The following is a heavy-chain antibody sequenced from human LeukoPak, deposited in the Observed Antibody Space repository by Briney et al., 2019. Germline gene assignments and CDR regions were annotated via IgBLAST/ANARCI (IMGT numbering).Heavy chain of an antibody. V-gene: IGHV4-30-2*01. D-gene: IGHD6-6*01. CDR2: IYHSGST. J-gene: IGHJ5*02. Sequence: SETLSLTCAVSGGSISSGGYSWSWIRQPPGKGLEWIGYIYHSGSTYYNPSLKSRVTISVDRSKNQFSLKLSSVTAADTAVYYCARGGIAARPHRKDIFDPWGQGTLVTVSS. CDR3: ARGGIAARPHRKDIFDP. CDR1: GGSISSGGYS.